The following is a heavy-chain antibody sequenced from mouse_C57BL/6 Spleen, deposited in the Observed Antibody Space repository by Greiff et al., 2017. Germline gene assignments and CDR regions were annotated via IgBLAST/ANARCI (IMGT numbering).Heavy chain of an antibody. Sequence: VQLQQPGAELVRPGSSVKLSCKASGYTFTSYWMDWVKQRPGQGLEWIGNIYPSDSETHYNQKFKDKATLTVDKSSSTAYMQLSSLTSEDSAVYYCAREVTANFDYWGQGTTLTVSS. J-gene: IGHJ2*01. D-gene: IGHD2-3*01. CDR2: IYPSDSET. V-gene: IGHV1-61*01. CDR1: GYTFTSYW. CDR3: AREVTANFDY.